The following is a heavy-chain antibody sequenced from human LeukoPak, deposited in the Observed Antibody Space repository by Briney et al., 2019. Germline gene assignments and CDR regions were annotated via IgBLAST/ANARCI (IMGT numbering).Heavy chain of an antibody. D-gene: IGHD6-19*01. CDR2: TAFNGSNNDYVT. Sequence: GGSLRLSCAASGFTFSTYGMHWVRQAPGKGLEWVAVTAFNGSNNDYVTSYANSVKGRFTISRDNSKNTLYLQMSSLRAEDTAVYYCARDGGSGWRGTVRFWGQGTMLIVSS. J-gene: IGHJ3*01. CDR1: GFTFSTYG. V-gene: IGHV3-30*03. CDR3: ARDGGSGWRGTVRF.